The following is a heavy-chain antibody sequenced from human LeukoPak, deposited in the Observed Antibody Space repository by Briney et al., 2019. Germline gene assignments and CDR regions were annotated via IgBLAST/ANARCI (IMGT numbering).Heavy chain of an antibody. V-gene: IGHV3-23*01. Sequence: PGGSLRLSCAASGFTFSSYAMSWVRQAPGKGLEWVSAISGSGGSTYYADSVKGRFTISRDNSKNTLYLQMNSLRAEDTAVYYCAKKALVVVPAADYFDYWGQGTLVTVSS. D-gene: IGHD2-2*01. J-gene: IGHJ4*02. CDR3: AKKALVVVPAADYFDY. CDR1: GFTFSSYA. CDR2: ISGSGGST.